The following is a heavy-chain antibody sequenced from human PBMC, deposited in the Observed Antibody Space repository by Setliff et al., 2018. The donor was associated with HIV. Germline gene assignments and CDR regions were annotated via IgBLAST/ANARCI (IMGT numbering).Heavy chain of an antibody. CDR1: GFTFSSYG. CDR3: AKCGGVTCYDAY. J-gene: IGHJ4*02. Sequence: PGGSLRLSCAASGFTFSSYGMHWVRQAPGKGLEWVAFIRYDGSNQYYADSVKGRFTISRDNSKNTLYLQMNSLRAEDTAVYYCAKCGGVTCYDAYWGRGTLVTVSS. V-gene: IGHV3-30*02. D-gene: IGHD2-15*01. CDR2: IRYDGSNQ.